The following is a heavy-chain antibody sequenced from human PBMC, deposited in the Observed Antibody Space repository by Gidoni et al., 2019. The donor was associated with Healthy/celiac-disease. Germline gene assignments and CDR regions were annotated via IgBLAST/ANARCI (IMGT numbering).Heavy chain of an antibody. Sequence: MGWICAYNGNTNYAQKLQGRVTMTTDTSTRTAYMELRSLRSDDTAVYYCARDLGPYSSGWNFDYWGQGTLVTVSS. CDR3: ARDLGPYSSGWNFDY. V-gene: IGHV1-18*01. CDR2: ICAYNGNT. J-gene: IGHJ4*02. D-gene: IGHD6-19*01.